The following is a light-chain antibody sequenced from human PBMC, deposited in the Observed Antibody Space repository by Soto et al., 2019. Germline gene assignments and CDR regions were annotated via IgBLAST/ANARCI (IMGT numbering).Light chain of an antibody. V-gene: IGKV3-11*01. CDR2: DAS. Sequence: EIWLTQSTANLSLYPGEGGNLXCRASQSFSSSFGWYQQTAGKAPRRLIYDASNRDTGITARFSGSGYGKDFNITISILEPEDLAVYECQQRTTWRTFGQGTKVDIK. CDR1: QSFSSS. CDR3: QQRTTWRT. J-gene: IGKJ1*01.